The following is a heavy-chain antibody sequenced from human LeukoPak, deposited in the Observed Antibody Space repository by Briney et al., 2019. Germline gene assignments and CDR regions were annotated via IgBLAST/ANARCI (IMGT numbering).Heavy chain of an antibody. V-gene: IGHV3-11*01. D-gene: IGHD3-22*01. CDR2: ISSSGSTI. CDR1: GFTFSDYY. CDR3: ARTSYYDSSGYSPSQAFDI. Sequence: GGSLRLSCAASGFTFSDYYMSWIRQAPGKGLEWVSYISSSGSTIYYADSVKGRFTISRDNAKNSLYLQMNSLRAEDTAVYYCARTSYYDSSGYSPSQAFDIWGQGTMVTVSS. J-gene: IGHJ3*02.